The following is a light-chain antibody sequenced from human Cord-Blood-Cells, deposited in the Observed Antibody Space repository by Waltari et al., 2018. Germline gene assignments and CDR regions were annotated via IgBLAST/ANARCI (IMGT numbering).Light chain of an antibody. V-gene: IGKV3-11*01. CDR1: RSVSSY. CDR2: DAC. CDR3: QQRRHWPPVT. Sequence: EIVLTHSPATLSLSPGERPTRSCRASRSVSSYLAWYQQKPGQAPRLLIYDACNRATGIPGRFSGSVSGTDFTLTISSREPEDFAVYYCQQRRHWPPVTFGGGTQVEIK. J-gene: IGKJ4*01.